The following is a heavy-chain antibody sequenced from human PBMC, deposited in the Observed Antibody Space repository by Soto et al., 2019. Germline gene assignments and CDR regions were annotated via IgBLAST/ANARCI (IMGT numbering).Heavy chain of an antibody. CDR2: ISYDGSNR. CDR1: GFTVSNYA. V-gene: IGHV3-30-3*01. D-gene: IGHD5-18*01. Sequence: QVQLVESGGGVVQPGRSLRLSCAASGFTVSNYAMHWIRQAPGKGLEWVAVISYDGSNRQDADSGKGRFTISRDNFENPLYLHMASLRAKATAVSYCARDWGSNLDTINRWDWWGQGTLFTVSS. CDR3: ARDWGSNLDTINRWDW. J-gene: IGHJ4*02.